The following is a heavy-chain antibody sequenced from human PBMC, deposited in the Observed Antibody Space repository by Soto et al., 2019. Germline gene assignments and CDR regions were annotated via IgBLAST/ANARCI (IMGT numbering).Heavy chain of an antibody. J-gene: IGHJ4*02. Sequence: EVQLVESGGGFVQPGGSLKLSCAASGFTFSGSAMHWVRQASGKGLEWVGRIRSKANSYATAYAASVKGRFTISRDDSKNTAYLQMNSLKTEDTDLYYCCIGATKGGWYWGQGTLVTASS. D-gene: IGHD1-26*01. V-gene: IGHV3-73*02. CDR3: CIGATKGGWY. CDR2: IRSKANSYAT. CDR1: GFTFSGSA.